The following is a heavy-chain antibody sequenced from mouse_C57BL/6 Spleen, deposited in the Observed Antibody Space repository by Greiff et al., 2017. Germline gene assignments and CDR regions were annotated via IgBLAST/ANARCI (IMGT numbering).Heavy chain of an antibody. CDR1: GYTFPDYE. J-gene: IGHJ2*01. V-gene: IGHV1-15*01. CDR3: TRGTAQAYFDY. D-gene: IGHD3-2*02. Sequence: QVQLQQSGAELVRPGASVTLSCKASGYTFPDYEMHWVKQTPVHGLEWIGAIDPETGGTAYNQKFKGKAILTADKSSSTAYMELRSLTSEDSAVYYCTRGTAQAYFDYWGQGTTLTVSS. CDR2: IDPETGGT.